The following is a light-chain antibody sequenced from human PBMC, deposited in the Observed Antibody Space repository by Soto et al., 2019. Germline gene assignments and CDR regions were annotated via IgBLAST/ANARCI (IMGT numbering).Light chain of an antibody. CDR2: GAS. Sequence: EIVLTQSPGTLSLSPGERATLSCRASQSVSSSYLAWYQQKPGQAPRLLIYGASSRATGIPDRFSGSGSGTALPLTISRPEPEDFAVYYCQQYGSSAYTFHQGTKLEIK. CDR1: QSVSSSY. J-gene: IGKJ2*01. V-gene: IGKV3-20*01. CDR3: QQYGSSAYT.